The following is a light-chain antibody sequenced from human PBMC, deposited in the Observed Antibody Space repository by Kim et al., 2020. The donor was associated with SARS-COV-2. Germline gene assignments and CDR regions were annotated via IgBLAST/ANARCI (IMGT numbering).Light chain of an antibody. CDR2: ESS. CDR1: QSLLHSDGESY. V-gene: IGKV2D-29*02. Sequence: DIVMTQTPLSLSVIPVQPASISCKSSQSLLHSDGESYLYWYLQRSSQSPHLLIYESSKRFAGVPDRISGSGSGTDFTLRISRVEAEDVGIYFCMQSVELPLTFGGWTKVDIK. CDR3: MQSVELPLT. J-gene: IGKJ4*01.